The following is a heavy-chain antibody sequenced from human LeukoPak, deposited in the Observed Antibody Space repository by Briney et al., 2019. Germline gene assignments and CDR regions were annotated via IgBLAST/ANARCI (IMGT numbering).Heavy chain of an antibody. Sequence: SETLSLTCTVSGGSISSGSYYWSWIRQPAGKGLEWIGRIYTSGSTNYNPSLKSRVTTSVDTSKNQFSLKLTSVTAADTAVYYCARVPGPNWFDPWGQGTLVTVSS. CDR1: GGSISSGSYY. V-gene: IGHV4-61*02. CDR2: IYTSGST. J-gene: IGHJ5*02. CDR3: ARVPGPNWFDP.